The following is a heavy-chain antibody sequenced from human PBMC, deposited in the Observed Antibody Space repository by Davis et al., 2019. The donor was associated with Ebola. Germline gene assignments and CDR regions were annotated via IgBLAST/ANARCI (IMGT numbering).Heavy chain of an antibody. CDR1: GGTFSSYA. V-gene: IGHV1-18*01. D-gene: IGHD3-10*01. CDR3: ARDVSITMVQGVITGFYYYGMDV. CDR2: ISAYNGNT. Sequence: ASVKVSCKASGGTFSSYAISWVRQAPGQGLEWMGWISAYNGNTNYAQKLQGRVTMTTDTSTSTAYMELRSLRSDDTAVYYCARDVSITMVQGVITGFYYYGMDVWGQGTTVTVSS. J-gene: IGHJ6*02.